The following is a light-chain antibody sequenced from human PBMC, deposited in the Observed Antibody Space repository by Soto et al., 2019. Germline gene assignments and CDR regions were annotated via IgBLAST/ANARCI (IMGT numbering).Light chain of an antibody. V-gene: IGLV2-18*02. Sequence: QSALTQPPSVSGSPGQSVTISCTGTSSDVGSYNRVSWYQQAPGTAPKVMILEVNKRPSGVPDRFSGSKSGNTASLTISGLQAEDEGDYYCSSFTTSSTWVFGGGTKLTVL. J-gene: IGLJ3*02. CDR1: SSDVGSYNR. CDR2: EVN. CDR3: SSFTTSSTWV.